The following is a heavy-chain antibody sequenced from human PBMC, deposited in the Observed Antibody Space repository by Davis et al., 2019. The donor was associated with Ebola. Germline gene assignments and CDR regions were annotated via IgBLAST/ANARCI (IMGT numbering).Heavy chain of an antibody. CDR1: GYTFTSYY. D-gene: IGHD3-10*01. CDR3: ARGTYYGSGSYFDY. CDR2: VNPSDGST. J-gene: IGHJ4*02. Sequence: AASVKVSCKAFGYTFTSYYIHWVRQAPGQGLEWMGIVNPSDGSTTYAQKFQGSVTMTRDTSTSTVYMELSSLRSEDTAVYYCARGTYYGSGSYFDYWGQGTLVTVSS. V-gene: IGHV1-46*01.